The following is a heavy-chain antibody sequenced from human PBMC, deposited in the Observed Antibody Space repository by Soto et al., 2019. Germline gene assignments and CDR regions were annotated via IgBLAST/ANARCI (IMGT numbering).Heavy chain of an antibody. CDR2: INPQSGGT. CDR1: GYSFRYYY. CDR3: ARDRVRSPDGVDSFDI. J-gene: IGHJ3*02. V-gene: IGHV1-2*02. D-gene: IGHD3-10*01. Sequence: XAVQVSCRGSGYSFRYYYMRLVRQAPGQGLECMGYINPQSGGTKYYQKFQDRVTMTRDTPKITVYMELRILTSKDTAVYYCARDRVRSPDGVDSFDIWGQGTLVTVSS.